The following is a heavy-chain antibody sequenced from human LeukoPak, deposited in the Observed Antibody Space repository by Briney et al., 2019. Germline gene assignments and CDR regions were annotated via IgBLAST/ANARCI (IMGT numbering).Heavy chain of an antibody. CDR1: GFTFSNAW. CDR2: IKSKTDGGTT. D-gene: IGHD1-20*01. J-gene: IGHJ4*02. CDR3: ARYGITGISDY. Sequence: GGSLRLSCAASGFTFSNAWMSWVRQAPGKGLEWVGRIKSKTDGGTTDYAAPVKGRFTISRDDSKNTLYLQMNSLRAEDTAVYYCARYGITGISDYWGQGTLVTVSS. V-gene: IGHV3-15*01.